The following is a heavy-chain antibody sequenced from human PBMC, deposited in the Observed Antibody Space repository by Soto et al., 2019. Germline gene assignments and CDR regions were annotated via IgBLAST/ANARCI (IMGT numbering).Heavy chain of an antibody. V-gene: IGHV3-23*01. CDR2: IKAGGDRT. J-gene: IGHJ3*02. CDR1: GFTFSLYS. CDR3: ASSSYYDAFDM. Sequence: GGSLRLSCAASGFTFSLYSMTWVRQAPGKGLEWVSSIKAGGDRTYYADSVKGRFTISRDNSENTHYLLMSSLRAEDTALYYCASSSYYDAFDMWGQGTKVTVSS. D-gene: IGHD6-13*01.